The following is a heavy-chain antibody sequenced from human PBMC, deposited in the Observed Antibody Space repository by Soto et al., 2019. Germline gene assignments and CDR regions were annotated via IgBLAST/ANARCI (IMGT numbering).Heavy chain of an antibody. V-gene: IGHV1-69*01. D-gene: IGHD6-6*01. J-gene: IGHJ6*02. CDR1: GGTFSSYA. CDR2: IIPIFGTA. CDR3: ARSLPRQLVYYYGMDV. Sequence: QVQLVQSGAEVKKPGSSVKVSCKASGGTFSSYAISWVRQAPGQGLEWMGGIIPIFGTANYAQKFQGRVTMTADESTSTAYMELSSLRTEDTAVYYCARSLPRQLVYYYGMDVWGQGTTVTVSS.